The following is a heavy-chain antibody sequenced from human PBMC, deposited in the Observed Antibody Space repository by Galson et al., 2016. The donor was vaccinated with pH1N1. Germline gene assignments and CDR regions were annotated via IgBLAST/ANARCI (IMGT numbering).Heavy chain of an antibody. D-gene: IGHD2-15*01. CDR1: GYNFTNYW. J-gene: IGHJ5*02. Sequence: QSGAEVTKPGDSLKISCKVSGYNFTNYWIGWVRQMPGKGLEWMGIIYPGDSDTKYSPSFQGHVTISADRSITTAYLQWSSLRASDPAIYYCTRHDRFCGGASCYSVWFDPWGQGTLVTVSS. CDR3: TRHDRFCGGASCYSVWFDP. V-gene: IGHV5-51*01. CDR2: IYPGDSDT.